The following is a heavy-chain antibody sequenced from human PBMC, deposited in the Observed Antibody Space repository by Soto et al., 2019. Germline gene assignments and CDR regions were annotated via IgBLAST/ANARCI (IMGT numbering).Heavy chain of an antibody. J-gene: IGHJ4*02. CDR1: GASIRDSGYY. V-gene: IGHV4-31*03. CDR3: ARVRPYYDFWSGYSDY. Sequence: PSETLSLTCSVSGASIRDSGYYWGWIRQHPGKGLEWIGYIYYSGSTYYNPSLTSRVTMSLDTSNNQFSLNLKSVSVADTAVYYCARVRPYYDFWSGYSDYWGPGTLVTVSS. CDR2: IYYSGST. D-gene: IGHD3-3*01.